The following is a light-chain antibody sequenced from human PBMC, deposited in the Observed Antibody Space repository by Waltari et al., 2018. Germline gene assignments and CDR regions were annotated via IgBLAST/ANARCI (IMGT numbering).Light chain of an antibody. CDR2: LTH. Sequence: QSVLTQPPSASGTPGQSVTISCSGSISNIGTHYVSWYQQLPGTAPKLLIYLTHPRPSGVPDRFSASKSGTSASLAISGLRFEDEADYYCATRDEGPTVVFGGGTKLTVL. CDR1: ISNIGTHY. J-gene: IGLJ2*01. V-gene: IGLV1-47*01. CDR3: ATRDEGPTVV.